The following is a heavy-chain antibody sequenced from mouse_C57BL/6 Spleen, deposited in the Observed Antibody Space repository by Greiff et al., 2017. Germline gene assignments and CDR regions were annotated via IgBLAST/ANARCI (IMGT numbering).Heavy chain of an antibody. Sequence: EVQLQESGPGLVKPSQSLSLTCSVTGYSITSGYYWNWIRQFPGNKLEWMGYISYDGSNNYNPSLKNRIAITRDTSKNQFCLKLNSVTTEDTATYYCAGEDYYGSPYAMDYWGQGTSVTVSS. CDR2: ISYDGSN. V-gene: IGHV3-6*01. CDR1: GYSITSGYY. D-gene: IGHD1-1*01. J-gene: IGHJ4*01. CDR3: AGEDYYGSPYAMDY.